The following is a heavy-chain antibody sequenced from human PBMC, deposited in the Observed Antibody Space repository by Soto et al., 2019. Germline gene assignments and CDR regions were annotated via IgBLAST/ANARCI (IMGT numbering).Heavy chain of an antibody. D-gene: IGHD2-15*01. CDR3: ATYGCSGGSCYPGPFDY. J-gene: IGHJ4*02. Sequence: GASVKVSCKVSGYTLTGLSMHWVLQAPGKGLEWMGGFDPEDGETIYAQKFQGRVTMTEDTSTDTAYMELSSLRSEDTAVYYCATYGCSGGSCYPGPFDYWGQGTPVTVSS. V-gene: IGHV1-24*01. CDR2: FDPEDGET. CDR1: GYTLTGLS.